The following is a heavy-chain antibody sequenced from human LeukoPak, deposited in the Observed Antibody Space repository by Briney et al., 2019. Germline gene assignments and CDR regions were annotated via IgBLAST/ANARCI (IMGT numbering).Heavy chain of an antibody. CDR1: GYSFTSYW. Sequence: PGESLKISCKGSGYSFTSYWIGWVRQMPGKGQEWMGIIYPVDSDTRYSPSFQGQVTISADKSISTAYLQWSSLKASDTAMYYCARRPHCSTTSCYDFDYWGQGTLVSVSS. V-gene: IGHV5-51*01. J-gene: IGHJ4*02. CDR3: ARRPHCSTTSCYDFDY. CDR2: IYPVDSDT. D-gene: IGHD2-2*01.